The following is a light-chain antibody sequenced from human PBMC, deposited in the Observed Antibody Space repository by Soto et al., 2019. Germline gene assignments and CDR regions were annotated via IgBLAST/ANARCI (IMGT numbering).Light chain of an antibody. Sequence: QSALTQPPSASGSPGQSVTISCTGTSSDVGGYNYVSWYQQPPGKAPKLIIYEVTKRPSGVPDRFSGSKSGNTASLTVSGLQAEEETDYYCSSYAGSNILVFGGGTQLTVL. CDR3: SSYAGSNILV. CDR1: SSDVGGYNY. J-gene: IGLJ2*01. V-gene: IGLV2-8*01. CDR2: EVT.